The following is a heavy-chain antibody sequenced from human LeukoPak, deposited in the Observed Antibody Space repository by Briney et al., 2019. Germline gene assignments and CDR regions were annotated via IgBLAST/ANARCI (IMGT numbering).Heavy chain of an antibody. CDR1: GFTFSSYA. Sequence: GGSLRLSCAASGFTFSSYATSWVRQAPGKGLEWVSAISGSGGSTYYADSVKGRFTISRDNSKNTLYLQMNSLRAEDTAVYYCAKPRYSSSWPLFDYWGQGTLVTVSS. D-gene: IGHD6-13*01. CDR3: AKPRYSSSWPLFDY. V-gene: IGHV3-23*01. CDR2: ISGSGGST. J-gene: IGHJ4*02.